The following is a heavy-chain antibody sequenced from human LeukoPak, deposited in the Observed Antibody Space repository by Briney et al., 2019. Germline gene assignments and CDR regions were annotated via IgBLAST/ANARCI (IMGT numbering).Heavy chain of an antibody. CDR1: GFTFSSFP. Sequence: GGSLRLSCAASGFTFSSFPMSWVRQAPGKGLQWVSGITGRGGNTYYADSVEGRFTISRDNSKNTLSLQMDSLRAEDTAIYCCARDRAAFDSWGQGTLVTVSS. CDR2: ITGRGGNT. J-gene: IGHJ4*02. CDR3: ARDRAAFDS. D-gene: IGHD6-25*01. V-gene: IGHV3-23*01.